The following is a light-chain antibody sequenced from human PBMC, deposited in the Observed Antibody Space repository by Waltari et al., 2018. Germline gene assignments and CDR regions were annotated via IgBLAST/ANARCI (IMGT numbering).Light chain of an antibody. CDR1: QDIKES. Sequence: DIHMTQSPSSLSAPVGDRVTITCQASQDIKESLNWFHQKPGKAPEVLIFDASNSQTVAPPRFSGSGSGTDFTFTTSSLQPEDMGTYYCQQYHSDPLTFGGGTKVEIK. J-gene: IGKJ4*01. V-gene: IGKV1-33*01. CDR2: DAS. CDR3: QQYHSDPLT.